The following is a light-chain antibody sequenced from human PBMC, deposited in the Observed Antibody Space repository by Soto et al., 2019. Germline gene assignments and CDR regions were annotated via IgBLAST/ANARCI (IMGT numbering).Light chain of an antibody. Sequence: DIQMTQAPSSLSASVGDRVTITCRASQGISNYLAWYQQKPGKVPKLLIYAASTLQSGVPSRFSGSGSGTDFTLTISSLQPEEVANYYCQKYNSAPRTFGQGTKVEIQ. CDR1: QGISNY. J-gene: IGKJ1*01. V-gene: IGKV1-27*01. CDR3: QKYNSAPRT. CDR2: AAS.